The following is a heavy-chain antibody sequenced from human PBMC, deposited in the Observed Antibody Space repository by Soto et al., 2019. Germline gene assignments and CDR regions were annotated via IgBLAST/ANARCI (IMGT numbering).Heavy chain of an antibody. Sequence: EVRLVESGGGMIQPGGSLRLSCAVSGLTVSSNYMSWVRQAPGKGLEWVSVIYSGGKTYYADSVKGRFTISKDNSKNTLYLQMNSLRAEDTAMYYCARHDWFDPWGQGTLVTVAS. J-gene: IGHJ5*02. CDR1: GLTVSSNY. CDR2: IYSGGKT. CDR3: ARHDWFDP. V-gene: IGHV3-53*01.